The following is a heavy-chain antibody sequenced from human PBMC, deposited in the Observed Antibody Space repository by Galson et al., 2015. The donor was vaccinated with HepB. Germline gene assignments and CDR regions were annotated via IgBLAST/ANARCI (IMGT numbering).Heavy chain of an antibody. CDR2: MSSSTNYI. V-gene: IGHV3-21*01. Sequence: SLRLACAASGSVRSSYSMNWVRQAQGKGLEWVSSMSSSTNYIYFADSVKGRFTVSIDNAKNSLFLQMNSLRAEDTAVYYCATNTPAAVMRASGMDVWGQGTAVTVSS. J-gene: IGHJ6*02. CDR3: ATNTPAAVMRASGMDV. CDR1: GSVRSSYS. D-gene: IGHD2-2*01.